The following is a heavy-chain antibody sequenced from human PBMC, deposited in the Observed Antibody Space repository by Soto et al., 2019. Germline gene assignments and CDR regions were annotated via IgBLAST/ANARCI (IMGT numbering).Heavy chain of an antibody. J-gene: IGHJ1*01. CDR3: AGHIAVPRTRGFEF. CDR1: GGSISDNW. CDR2: ISHTGTT. D-gene: IGHD2-21*01. V-gene: IGHV4-4*02. Sequence: QVQLQESGPGLVKPSGTLSLTCAVSGGSISDNWWSWVRQLRAEGLEWIGEISHTGTTHYYPSLWTRAPISIAQSKNPFSLTLSSAPAADRAVYYFAGHIAVPRTRGFEFWGQGTRVTFFS.